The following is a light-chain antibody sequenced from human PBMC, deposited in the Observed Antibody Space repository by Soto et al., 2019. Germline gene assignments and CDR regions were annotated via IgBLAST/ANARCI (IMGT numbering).Light chain of an antibody. V-gene: IGLV2-14*03. CDR1: STDIGSYNY. Sequence: QSALTQPASLSGSPGQSITISCTGTSTDIGSYNYVSWYQQHPGKAPKLMIFDVSYWPSGTSARFSGSKSGNTASLTISGLQPEEEADYYCSSYGASSTLFGGGTKVTVL. CDR2: DVS. CDR3: SSYGASSTL. J-gene: IGLJ2*01.